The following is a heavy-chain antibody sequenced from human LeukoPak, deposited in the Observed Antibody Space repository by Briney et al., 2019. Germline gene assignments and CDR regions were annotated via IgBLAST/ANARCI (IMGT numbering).Heavy chain of an antibody. D-gene: IGHD3-22*01. CDR1: GFTFSSYS. J-gene: IGHJ4*02. V-gene: IGHV3-48*01. CDR2: ISSSSSTI. Sequence: PGGSLRLSCAASGFTFSSYSMNWVRQAPGKGLEWVSYISSSSSTIYYADSVKGRFTISRDNTKNSLYLQMNSLRAEDTAVYYCARGWWYYDSSGPPHWGQGTLVTVSS. CDR3: ARGWWYYDSSGPPH.